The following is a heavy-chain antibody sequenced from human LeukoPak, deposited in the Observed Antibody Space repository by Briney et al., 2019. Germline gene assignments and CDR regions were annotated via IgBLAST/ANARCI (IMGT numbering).Heavy chain of an antibody. V-gene: IGHV4-59*08. Sequence: SETLSLTCTVSGGSIGSNYWTWIRQPPGKGLEYTGYIYYTGGTNYNPSLKSRVTISVDTSKNQFSLKLTSVTAADTAVYFCAKYGNSGWVIDNWGQGTLVTVSS. CDR2: IYYTGGT. J-gene: IGHJ4*02. D-gene: IGHD6-19*01. CDR1: GGSIGSNY. CDR3: AKYGNSGWVIDN.